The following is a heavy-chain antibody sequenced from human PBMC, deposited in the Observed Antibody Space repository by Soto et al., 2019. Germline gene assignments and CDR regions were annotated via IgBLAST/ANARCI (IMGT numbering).Heavy chain of an antibody. CDR2: ISGSGSST. V-gene: IGHV3-23*01. CDR1: GCTFSNHA. CDR3: ANAYFDILTGAQVY. Sequence: GGSLRLSCAASGCTFSNHAMSWVRQAPGKGLEWVSAISGSGSSTYYADSVRGRFTISRDNSKNTLYLQMSSLRAEDTAVYYCANAYFDILTGAQVYWGQGTLVTVS. D-gene: IGHD3-9*01. J-gene: IGHJ4*02.